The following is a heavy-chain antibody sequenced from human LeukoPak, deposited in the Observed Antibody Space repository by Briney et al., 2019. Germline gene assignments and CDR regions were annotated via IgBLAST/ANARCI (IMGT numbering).Heavy chain of an antibody. Sequence: PSETLSLTCTVSGGSISSSSYYWGWIRQPPGKGLEWIGSIYYSGSTYYNPSLKSRVTISVDTSKNQFSLKLSSVTAADTAVYYCATPGAAARDEYFHYWSQGTLVTVSS. CDR1: GGSISSSSYY. V-gene: IGHV4-39*07. D-gene: IGHD6-13*01. J-gene: IGHJ1*01. CDR3: ATPGAAARDEYFHY. CDR2: IYYSGST.